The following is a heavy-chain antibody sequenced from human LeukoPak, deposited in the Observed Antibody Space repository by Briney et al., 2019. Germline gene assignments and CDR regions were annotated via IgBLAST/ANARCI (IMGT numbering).Heavy chain of an antibody. CDR2: ISSSSSYI. CDR3: AKSQDGGRLFHFDY. J-gene: IGHJ4*02. CDR1: GFTFRSYS. V-gene: IGHV3-21*04. Sequence: GGSLRLSCAASGFTFRSYSMNWVRQAPGKGLEWVSSISSSSSYIYYADSVKGRFTISRDNARNSLYLQMNSLRAEDTAVYFCAKSQDGGRLFHFDYWGQGTLVTVSS. D-gene: IGHD1-26*01.